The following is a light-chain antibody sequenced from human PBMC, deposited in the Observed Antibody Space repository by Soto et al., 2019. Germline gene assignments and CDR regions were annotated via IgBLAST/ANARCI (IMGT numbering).Light chain of an antibody. J-gene: IGKJ4*01. CDR2: DVS. Sequence: EIVLTQSPVTLSLSPGERATLSCRASQSVGSYFAWYQQKPGQAPRLLIYDVSSRATGIPARFSGSGSGTDFTLTISSLEPEDFAVYYCQQRSDWPSTFGGGTRVEIK. CDR1: QSVGSY. CDR3: QQRSDWPST. V-gene: IGKV3-11*01.